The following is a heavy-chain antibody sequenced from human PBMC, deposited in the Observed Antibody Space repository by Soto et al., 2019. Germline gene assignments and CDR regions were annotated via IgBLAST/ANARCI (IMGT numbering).Heavy chain of an antibody. CDR1: GFTFSSYE. Sequence: EVQLVESGGGLVQPGGSLRLSCAASGFTFSSYEMNWVRQAPGKGLEWVSYISSSGSTIYYADSVKGRFTISRDNAKNSLYLQMNSLRXXXXXXYYCARPVTTTGGXXXWGQXTL. V-gene: IGHV3-48*03. CDR2: ISSSGSTI. D-gene: IGHD4-17*01. CDR3: ARPVTTTGGXXX. J-gene: IGHJ1*01.